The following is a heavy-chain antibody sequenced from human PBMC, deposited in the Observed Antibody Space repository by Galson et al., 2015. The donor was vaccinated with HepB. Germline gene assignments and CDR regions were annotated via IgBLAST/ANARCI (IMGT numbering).Heavy chain of an antibody. Sequence: SLRLSCAASGFTFSSYAMSWVRQAPGKGLEWVSAISGSGGSTYYADSVKGRFTISRGNSKNTLYLQMNSLRAEDTAVYYCAKEGEDIVVVPAAYFDYWGQGTLVTVSS. CDR1: GFTFSSYA. V-gene: IGHV3-23*01. CDR2: ISGSGGST. D-gene: IGHD2-2*01. CDR3: AKEGEDIVVVPAAYFDY. J-gene: IGHJ4*02.